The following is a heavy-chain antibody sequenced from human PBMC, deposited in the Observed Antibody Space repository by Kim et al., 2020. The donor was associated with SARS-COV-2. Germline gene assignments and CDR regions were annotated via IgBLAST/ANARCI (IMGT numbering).Heavy chain of an antibody. CDR3: ARGWLQWDY. CDR1: GFTVSTAY. Sequence: GGSLRLSCAASGFTVSTAYMSWVRQAPGKGLEWVSVIYTDGTTYYADSVKGRFTFSRDNSKNTLYLQMNNLRAEDTAVYYCARGWLQWDYWGQGTLVTVSS. V-gene: IGHV3-53*01. J-gene: IGHJ4*02. D-gene: IGHD4-4*01. CDR2: IYTDGTT.